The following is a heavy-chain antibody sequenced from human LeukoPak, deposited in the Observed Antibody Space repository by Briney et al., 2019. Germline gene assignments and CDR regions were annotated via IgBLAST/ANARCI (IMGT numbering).Heavy chain of an antibody. J-gene: IGHJ6*02. CDR3: ARHSATYYDFWSGHRNYYGMDV. CDR2: IYYSGST. Sequence: SETLSLTCTVSGGSISSYYWSWIRQPPGKGLEWIGYIYYSGSTNYNPSLKSRVTISVDTSKNQFSLKLSSVTAADTAAYYCARHSATYYDFWSGHRNYYGMDVWGQGTTVTVSS. D-gene: IGHD3-3*01. CDR1: GGSISSYY. V-gene: IGHV4-59*08.